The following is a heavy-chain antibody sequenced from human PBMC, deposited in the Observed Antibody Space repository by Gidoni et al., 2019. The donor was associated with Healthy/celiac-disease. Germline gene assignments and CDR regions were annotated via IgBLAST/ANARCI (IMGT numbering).Heavy chain of an antibody. CDR1: GYTFTSYD. CDR3: ARVFSGWAYWYFDL. D-gene: IGHD6-19*01. Sequence: HVQLVQSGAEVKKPGASVTVSCNASGYTFTSYDINWVRQAPGKVLEWRGWMNPNRGNTGYAQKFQGRVTMTRNTSISTAYMELSSLRSEDTAVYYCARVFSGWAYWYFDLWGRGTLVTVSS. J-gene: IGHJ2*01. CDR2: MNPNRGNT. V-gene: IGHV1-8*01.